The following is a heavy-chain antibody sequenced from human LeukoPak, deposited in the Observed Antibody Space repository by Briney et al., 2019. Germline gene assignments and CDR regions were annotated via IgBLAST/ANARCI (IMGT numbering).Heavy chain of an antibody. V-gene: IGHV3-48*01. CDR2: ITGGSTTI. CDR3: ARDYSTVTTFFDY. Sequence: TGGSLRLSCAASGFTFRSYNMSWVRQAPGKGLEWVSYITGGSTTIYYADSVKGRFTISRDNAKNSLYLQMNNLRAEDTAVYYCARDYSTVTTFFDYWGQGTLVTVSS. CDR1: GFTFRSYN. D-gene: IGHD4-17*01. J-gene: IGHJ4*02.